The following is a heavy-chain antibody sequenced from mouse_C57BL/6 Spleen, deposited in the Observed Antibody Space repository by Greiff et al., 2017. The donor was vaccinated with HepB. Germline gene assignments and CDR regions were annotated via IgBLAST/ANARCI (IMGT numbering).Heavy chain of an antibody. CDR1: GFTFSDYG. V-gene: IGHV5-17*01. Sequence: EVNVVESGGGLVKPGGSLKLSCAASGFTFSDYGMHWVRQAPEKGLEWVAYISSGSSTIYYADTVKGRFTISRDNAKNTLFLQMTSLRSEDTAMYYCARPTTVVATDAMDYWGQGTSVTVSS. D-gene: IGHD1-1*01. CDR3: ARPTTVVATDAMDY. CDR2: ISSGSSTI. J-gene: IGHJ4*01.